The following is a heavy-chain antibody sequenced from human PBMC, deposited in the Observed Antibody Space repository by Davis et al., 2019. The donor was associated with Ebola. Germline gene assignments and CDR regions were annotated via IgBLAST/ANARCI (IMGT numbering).Heavy chain of an antibody. CDR1: GFVFSSYV. Sequence: GGSLRLSCAASGFVFSSYVMSWIRQAPGKGLEWISYISNSGSSVFYADSVKGRFTISRDNAKNSLYLQMSRLRGDDTAVYYCAARISMVWGVVYDYWGQGTLVTVSS. CDR2: ISNSGSSV. V-gene: IGHV3-11*01. D-gene: IGHD3-10*01. CDR3: AARISMVWGVVYDY. J-gene: IGHJ4*02.